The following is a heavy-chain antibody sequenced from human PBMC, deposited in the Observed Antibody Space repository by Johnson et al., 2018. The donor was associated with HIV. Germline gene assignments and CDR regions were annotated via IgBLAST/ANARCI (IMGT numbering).Heavy chain of an antibody. CDR1: GFTFSSYA. CDR3: AKVLIADAFDI. D-gene: IGHD3-16*01. J-gene: IGHJ3*02. Sequence: EVQLLESGGGLVQPGGSPRLSCAASGFTFSSYAMSWVRQAPGKGLEWVSAISGSGGSTYYADSVKGRFTISRDHSKNPLYLQMNSLRAEDKAVYYCAKVLIADAFDIWGQGTMVTVSS. CDR2: ISGSGGST. V-gene: IGHV3-23*01.